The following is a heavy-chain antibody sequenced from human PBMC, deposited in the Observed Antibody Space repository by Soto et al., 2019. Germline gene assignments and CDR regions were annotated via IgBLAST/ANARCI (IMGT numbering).Heavy chain of an antibody. V-gene: IGHV1-46*02. J-gene: IGHJ4*02. D-gene: IGHD6-19*01. CDR2: INPSGGST. CDR1: GYTFNNYH. Sequence: ASVKVSCKTSGYTFNNYHMHWVRQAPGQGLEWMGVINPSGGSTSYAQKFQGRVTMTRDTSTSTVYMELSSLRSEDTAVYYCARPYSSGRYGYGDWGQGTLVTVSS. CDR3: ARPYSSGRYGYGD.